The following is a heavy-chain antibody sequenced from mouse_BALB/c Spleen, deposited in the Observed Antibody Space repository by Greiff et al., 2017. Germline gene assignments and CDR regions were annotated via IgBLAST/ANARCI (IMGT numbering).Heavy chain of an antibody. CDR1: GFTFSDYY. V-gene: IGHV5-4*02. J-gene: IGHJ3*01. Sequence: EVKLQESGGGLVKPGGSLKLSCAASGFTFSDYYMYWVRQTPEKRLEWVATISDGGSYTYYPDSVKGRFTISRDNAKNNLYLQMSSLKSEDTAMYYCARDWGAWFAYWGQGTLVTVSA. CDR2: ISDGGSYT. D-gene: IGHD4-1*01. CDR3: ARDWGAWFAY.